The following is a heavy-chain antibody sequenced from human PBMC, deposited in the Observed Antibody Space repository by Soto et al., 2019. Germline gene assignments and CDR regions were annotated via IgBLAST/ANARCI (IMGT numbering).Heavy chain of an antibody. Sequence: EVQLLESGGGLVQPGGSLRLSCAASGFTFSSYAMSWVRQAPGKGLEWVSAISGSGGSTYYADSVKSRFTISRDNSKNTLYLQMNSLRPEDTAVYYCEKGKPGIAVHGGWFDPWGQGTLVTVSS. D-gene: IGHD6-19*01. J-gene: IGHJ5*01. V-gene: IGHV3-23*01. CDR1: GFTFSSYA. CDR2: ISGSGGST. CDR3: EKGKPGIAVHGGWFDP.